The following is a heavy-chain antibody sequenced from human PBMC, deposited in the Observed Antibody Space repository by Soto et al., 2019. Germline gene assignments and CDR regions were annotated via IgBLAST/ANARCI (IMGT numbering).Heavy chain of an antibody. CDR2: VSGYNGNT. J-gene: IGHJ4*02. V-gene: IGHV1-18*04. Sequence: QVELVQSGAEVKKPGASVTVSCNFSGYIFTNFAINWVRRAPGQGLEWMGWVSGYNGNTNYARKLQGRVTMTTDTSTSTAYIHLTSLRSDDTAIYFCAIVRGVRGYHYVDPFDYWGQGTLVTVSS. CDR1: GYIFTNFA. CDR3: AIVRGVRGYHYVDPFDY. D-gene: IGHD4-17*01.